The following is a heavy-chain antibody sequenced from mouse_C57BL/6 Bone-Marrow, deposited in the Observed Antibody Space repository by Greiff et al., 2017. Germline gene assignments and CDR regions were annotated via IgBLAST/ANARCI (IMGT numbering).Heavy chain of an antibody. CDR2: INPNNGGT. Sequence: EVQLQESGPELVKPGASVKIPCKASGYTFTDYNMDWVKQSHGKSLEWIGDINPNNGGTIYNQKFKGKATLTVDKSSSTAYMELRSLTSEDTAVYYCARSGTGTGDYAMDYWGQGTSVTVSS. J-gene: IGHJ4*01. D-gene: IGHD4-1*01. V-gene: IGHV1-18*01. CDR1: GYTFTDYN. CDR3: ARSGTGTGDYAMDY.